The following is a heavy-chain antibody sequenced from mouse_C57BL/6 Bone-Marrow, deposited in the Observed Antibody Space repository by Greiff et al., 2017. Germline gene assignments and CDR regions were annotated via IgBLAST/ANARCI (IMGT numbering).Heavy chain of an antibody. CDR3: ARRPYYDGRSFFDY. D-gene: IGHD1-1*01. Sequence: QVQLQQPGAELVKPGASVKMSCKASGYTFTSYWITWVKQRPGQGLEWIGDIYPGSGGTNYNEKFKSKATLPVDTSSSTAYMQLSSLTSEDSAVYYCARRPYYDGRSFFDYWGQGTTRTVSS. CDR2: IYPGSGGT. V-gene: IGHV1-55*01. CDR1: GYTFTSYW. J-gene: IGHJ2*01.